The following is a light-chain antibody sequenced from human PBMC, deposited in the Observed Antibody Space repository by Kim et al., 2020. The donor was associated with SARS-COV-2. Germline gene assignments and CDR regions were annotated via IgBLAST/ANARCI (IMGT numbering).Light chain of an antibody. V-gene: IGLV2-14*04. CDR2: DVI. Sequence: PGKSITISCTGTSSDVGGYNYVSWYQQHPGNAPKLIIYDVIKRPSGVSNRFSGSKSGNTASLTISGLQAEDEADYYCSSYTSITMVFGGGTQLTVL. CDR1: SSDVGGYNY. CDR3: SSYTSITMV. J-gene: IGLJ2*01.